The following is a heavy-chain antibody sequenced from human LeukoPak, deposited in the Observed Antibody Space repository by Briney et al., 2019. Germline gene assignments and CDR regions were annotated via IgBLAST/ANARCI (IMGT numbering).Heavy chain of an antibody. Sequence: SVKVSCKASGGTFSSYAISWVRQAPGQGLEWMGGIIPIFGTANYAQKFQGRVTITTDESTSTAYMELSSLRSGDTAVYYCAREMGDYVSQNWFDPWGQGTLVTVSS. CDR3: AREMGDYVSQNWFDP. CDR2: IIPIFGTA. CDR1: GGTFSSYA. D-gene: IGHD4-17*01. V-gene: IGHV1-69*05. J-gene: IGHJ5*02.